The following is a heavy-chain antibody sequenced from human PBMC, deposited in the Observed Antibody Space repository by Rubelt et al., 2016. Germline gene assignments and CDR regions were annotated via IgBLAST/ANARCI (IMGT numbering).Heavy chain of an antibody. CDR3: AREYCSGGSCYSSRSWFDP. D-gene: IGHD2-15*01. Sequence: QTLSLTCAISGDSVSSNSAAWNWIRQSPSRGLEWLGRTYYRSKWYNGYAVSVKSRITINPDTSKNQFSLQLNSVTPEDTAVYYCAREYCSGGSCYSSRSWFDPWGQGTLVTVSS. V-gene: IGHV6-1*01. J-gene: IGHJ5*02. CDR2: TYYRSKWYN. CDR1: GDSVSSNSAA.